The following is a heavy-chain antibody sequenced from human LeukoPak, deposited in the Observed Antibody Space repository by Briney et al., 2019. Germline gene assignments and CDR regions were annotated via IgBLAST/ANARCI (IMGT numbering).Heavy chain of an antibody. CDR3: ARMVGGNYYGYYFDY. J-gene: IGHJ4*02. D-gene: IGHD1-26*01. V-gene: IGHV3-53*01. CDR1: GFTVNNYY. Sequence: TGGFLRLSCAASGFTVNNYYMTWVRQAPGKGLECVSILYSGGMTYYADSVKGRFTISTDTSKNTVNLQMNSLRAEDTAIYYCARMVGGNYYGYYFDYWGQGSMLTVSS. CDR2: LYSGGMT.